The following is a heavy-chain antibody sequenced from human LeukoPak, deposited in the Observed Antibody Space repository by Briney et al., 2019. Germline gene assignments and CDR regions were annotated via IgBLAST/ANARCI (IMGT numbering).Heavy chain of an antibody. CDR1: GYTFTGHY. V-gene: IGHV1-2*02. CDR2: INPNSGGT. J-gene: IGHJ4*02. Sequence: ASVKVSCKASGYTFTGHYIHWVRQAPGQGLEWMGWINPNSGGTKYAQKFQGRVTMTRDTSISTAYMEVSSLRSEDMAVYYCARDNGGPGDYWGQGTLVTVSS. D-gene: IGHD4-23*01. CDR3: ARDNGGPGDY.